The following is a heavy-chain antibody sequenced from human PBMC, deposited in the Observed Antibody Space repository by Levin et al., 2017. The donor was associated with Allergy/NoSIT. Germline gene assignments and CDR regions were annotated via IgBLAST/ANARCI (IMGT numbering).Heavy chain of an antibody. CDR1: GYTLTDYY. D-gene: IGHD3-16*01. Sequence: GGSLRLSCKASGYTLTDYYMYWVRQAPGQGLEWMGWINPDSGDTNYAQNFQGRVTMTRDTSISTAYMELSGLRSDDTAIYYCIAGDKKHDAFDIWGQGTVVHVSS. V-gene: IGHV1-2*02. CDR2: INPDSGDT. CDR3: IAGDKKHDAFDI. J-gene: IGHJ3*02.